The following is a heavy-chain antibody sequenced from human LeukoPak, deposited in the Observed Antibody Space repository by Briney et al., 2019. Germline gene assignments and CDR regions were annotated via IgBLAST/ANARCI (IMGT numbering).Heavy chain of an antibody. Sequence: GGSLRLSCAASGFTFNSYAMSWVRQAPAKGLEWVSITVAGYSETHYADSVRGRFTISRDDSSNTLSLEMNSLRADDTGTYYCVKDFCRGGNCPFPFFDSWGQGTVVTVSS. CDR2: TVAGYSET. V-gene: IGHV3-23*01. CDR1: GFTFNSYA. J-gene: IGHJ4*02. D-gene: IGHD4-23*01. CDR3: VKDFCRGGNCPFPFFDS.